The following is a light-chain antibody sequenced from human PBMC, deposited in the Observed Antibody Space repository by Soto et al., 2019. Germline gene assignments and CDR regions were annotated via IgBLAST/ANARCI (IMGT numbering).Light chain of an antibody. Sequence: DIQMTQSPSSLSASVGDRVTITCRASQDINNYLNWYQQKAGKVPQLPIYDASNLETGVPSRFSGSGSGTDFSFTISSLQPEDIATYYCQQYDSLPLTFGGGTKVEIK. V-gene: IGKV1-33*01. J-gene: IGKJ4*01. CDR3: QQYDSLPLT. CDR2: DAS. CDR1: QDINNY.